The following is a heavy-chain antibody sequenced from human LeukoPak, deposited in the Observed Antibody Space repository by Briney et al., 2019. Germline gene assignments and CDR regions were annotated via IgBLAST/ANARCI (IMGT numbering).Heavy chain of an antibody. CDR1: GGSIGSSSYY. Sequence: SETLSLTCTVSGGSIGSSSYYWGWIRQPPGKGLEWIGSIYYSGSTYYNPSLKSRVTISVDTSKNQFSLKLSSVTAADTAVYYCARVEQLGTYYFDYWGQGTLVTVSS. CDR3: ARVEQLGTYYFDY. D-gene: IGHD6-13*01. V-gene: IGHV4-39*07. J-gene: IGHJ4*02. CDR2: IYYSGST.